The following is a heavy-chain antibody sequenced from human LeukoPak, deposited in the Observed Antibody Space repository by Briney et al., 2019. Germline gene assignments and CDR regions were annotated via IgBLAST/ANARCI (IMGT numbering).Heavy chain of an antibody. D-gene: IGHD2-2*02. V-gene: IGHV4-31*03. J-gene: IGHJ5*02. CDR3: ARDHYSSTSCYTPLNWFDP. CDR2: IYYSGST. CDR1: GGSISSGGYY. Sequence: SETLSLTCTVSGGSISSGGYYWSWIRQHPGKGLEWIGYIYYSGSTYYNPSLKSRVTISVDTSKNQFSLKLSSVTAADTAVYYCARDHYSSTSCYTPLNWFDPWGQGTLVTVSS.